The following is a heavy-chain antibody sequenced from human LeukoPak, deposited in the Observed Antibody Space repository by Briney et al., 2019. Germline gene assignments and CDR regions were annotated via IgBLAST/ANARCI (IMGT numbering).Heavy chain of an antibody. J-gene: IGHJ4*02. CDR2: ITYDGYYK. CDR1: GFTFTTYG. D-gene: IGHD3-10*01. V-gene: IGHV3-30*03. Sequence: GTSLRLSCAAAGFTFTTYGMHWVRQSPGKGLEWVALITYDGYYKYYSDSVKGPFTISSDTSKNTLYLQMNSLRAEDTAVYYCARDLSPVVRASPMGYWGQGTLVTVSS. CDR3: ARDLSPVVRASPMGY.